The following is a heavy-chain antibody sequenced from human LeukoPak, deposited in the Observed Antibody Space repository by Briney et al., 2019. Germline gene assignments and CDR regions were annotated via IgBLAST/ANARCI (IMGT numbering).Heavy chain of an antibody. CDR1: GLTYRNNT. D-gene: IGHD2/OR15-2a*01. CDR3: MRDANYFAKRGVESDPFVM. J-gene: IGHJ3*02. Sequence: GESLRLALAVSGLTYRNNTMTGARQAPGKGLEGVANIRGDGSLKYLLDSVKGRFTISRDNVKNSLSLEMNNLRAEDTALYCCMRDANYFAKRGVESDPFVMWGQERMVTVSS. CDR2: IRGDGSLK. V-gene: IGHV3-7*01.